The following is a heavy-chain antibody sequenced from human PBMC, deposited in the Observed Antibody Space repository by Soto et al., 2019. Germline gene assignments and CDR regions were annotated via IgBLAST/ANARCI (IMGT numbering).Heavy chain of an antibody. J-gene: IGHJ4*02. CDR3: ARHSSSSEGHC. Sequence: PSETLSLTCPLGGGSISSSSYYWGWNRQPPGKGLEWIGSIYYSGSTYYNPSLKSRVTISVDTSKNQFSLKLSSLTVADTAVYYCARHSSSSEGHCWGQGTLVTVSS. CDR1: GGSISSSSYY. D-gene: IGHD6-6*01. CDR2: IYYSGST. V-gene: IGHV4-39*01.